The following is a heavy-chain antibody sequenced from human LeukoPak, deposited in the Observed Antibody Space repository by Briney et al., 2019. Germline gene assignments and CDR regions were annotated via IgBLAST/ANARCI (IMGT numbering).Heavy chain of an antibody. D-gene: IGHD5-24*01. Sequence: SETLSLTCTVSGGSISSGGYYWSWIRQHPGKGLEWIGYIYYSGSTYYNPSLKSRVTISVDTSKNQFSLKLSSVTAADTAVYYCAREGDGRDRRYYYYGMDVWGQGTTVTVSS. V-gene: IGHV4-31*03. CDR2: IYYSGST. CDR1: GGSISSGGYY. J-gene: IGHJ6*02. CDR3: AREGDGRDRRYYYYGMDV.